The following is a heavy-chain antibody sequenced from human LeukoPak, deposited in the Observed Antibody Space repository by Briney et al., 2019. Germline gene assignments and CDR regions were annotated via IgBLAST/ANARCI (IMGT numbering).Heavy chain of an antibody. CDR3: ARTRLPYSSSSVAYYFDY. CDR1: GFTFSSYA. V-gene: IGHV3-23*01. D-gene: IGHD6-6*01. Sequence: PGGSLRLSCAASGFTFSSYAMYWVRQAPGKGLEWVSGIFGSGGSTHYADSVKGRFTISRDNAKNSLYLQMNNLRAEDTAVYYCARTRLPYSSSSVAYYFDYWGQGTLVTVSS. J-gene: IGHJ4*02. CDR2: IFGSGGST.